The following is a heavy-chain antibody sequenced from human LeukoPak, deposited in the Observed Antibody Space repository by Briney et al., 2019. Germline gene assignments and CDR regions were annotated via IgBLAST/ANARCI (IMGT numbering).Heavy chain of an antibody. CDR3: ARGNNCSGGSCYEFSVSTDY. J-gene: IGHJ4*02. Sequence: PGGSLRLSCAASGFTFSSYAMHWVRQAPGKGLEWVAVISYDGSNKYYADSVKGRFTISRDNSKNTLYLQMNSLRAEDTAVYYCARGNNCSGGSCYEFSVSTDYWGQGTLVTVSS. V-gene: IGHV3-30*04. CDR2: ISYDGSNK. D-gene: IGHD2-15*01. CDR1: GFTFSSYA.